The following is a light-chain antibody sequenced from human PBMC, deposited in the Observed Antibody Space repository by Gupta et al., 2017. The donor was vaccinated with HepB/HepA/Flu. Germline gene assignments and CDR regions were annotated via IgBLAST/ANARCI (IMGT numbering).Light chain of an antibody. Sequence: QSVLGQPPSASGTPGQRVPISCSGSSSNIGTKTVNGSQHPPGGAPKLLIYNNRQRPSGVADRFSASKSGTSASLAIRGLQSEDEADYYCAVWEDSLNGPVFGGGTKLTVL. CDR1: SSNIGTKT. CDR3: AVWEDSLNGPV. V-gene: IGLV1-44*01. J-gene: IGLJ2*01. CDR2: NNR.